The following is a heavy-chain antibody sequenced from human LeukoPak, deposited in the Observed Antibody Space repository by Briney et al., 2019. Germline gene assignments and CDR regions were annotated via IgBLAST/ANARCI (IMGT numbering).Heavy chain of an antibody. Sequence: GESLKISCEGSGYSFSTYWIAWVRQMPGKGLEWMGIIYPGDSDTRYSPSFQGQVTISADESINTASLQWSSLKASDTAMYYCARRGSIASRGLDYWGQGTLVTVSS. V-gene: IGHV5-51*01. CDR3: ARRGSIASRGLDY. J-gene: IGHJ4*02. D-gene: IGHD6-6*01. CDR2: IYPGDSDT. CDR1: GYSFSTYW.